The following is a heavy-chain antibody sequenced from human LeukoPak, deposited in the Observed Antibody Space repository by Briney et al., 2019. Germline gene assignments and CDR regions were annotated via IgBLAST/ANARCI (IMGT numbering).Heavy chain of an antibody. V-gene: IGHV1-2*02. Sequence: ASVKVSCKTSGYSFTDYYMHWVRQAPGQGLEWMGWINPNSGGTSSAQRSQGRVTMTRDTSITTVYMEVSWLTSDDTAIYYCARADRLDGGPYLIGPWGQGTLVTVSS. J-gene: IGHJ5*02. CDR3: ARADRLDGGPYLIGP. CDR2: INPNSGGT. D-gene: IGHD2-21*01. CDR1: GYSFTDYY.